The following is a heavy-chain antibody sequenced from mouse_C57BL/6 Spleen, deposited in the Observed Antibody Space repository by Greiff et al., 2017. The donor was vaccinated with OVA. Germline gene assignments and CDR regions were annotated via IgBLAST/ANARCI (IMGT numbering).Heavy chain of an antibody. Sequence: QVQLQQPGAELVMPGASVKLSCKASGYTFTSYWMHWVKQRPGQGLEWIGEIDPSDSYTNYNQKFKGKSTLTVDKSSSTAYMQLSSLTSEDSAVYSCARLDYYGSRGWGQGTTLTVSS. D-gene: IGHD1-1*01. V-gene: IGHV1-69*01. J-gene: IGHJ2*01. CDR1: GYTFTSYW. CDR3: ARLDYYGSRG. CDR2: IDPSDSYT.